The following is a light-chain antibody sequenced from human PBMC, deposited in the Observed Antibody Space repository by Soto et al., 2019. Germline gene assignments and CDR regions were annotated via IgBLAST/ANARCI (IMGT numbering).Light chain of an antibody. CDR3: SSSTSSITYV. Sequence: QSVLTQPASMSGSPGQSITISCTGTSSDIGRYNFVSWYQHHPGKAPKLIIYEATKRPSGVSNRFSDSKSGNTASLTISGLQAADEADYYCSSSTSSITYVFGPGTKVTV. CDR2: EAT. J-gene: IGLJ1*01. V-gene: IGLV2-14*01. CDR1: SSDIGRYNF.